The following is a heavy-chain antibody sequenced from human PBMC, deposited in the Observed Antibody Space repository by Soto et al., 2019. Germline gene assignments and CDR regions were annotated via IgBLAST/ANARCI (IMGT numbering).Heavy chain of an antibody. V-gene: IGHV1-18*01. D-gene: IGHD3-16*02. CDR1: GYTFTNFG. J-gene: IGHJ4*02. Sequence: ASVKVSCKASGYTFTNFGISWVRQAPGQGLEWMGWISAYNGNTNYAQKLQGRVTMTTDTSTSTAYMELRSLRSDDTAVYYCARDATPSYYDYVWGSYRPFDYWGQGTLVTVSS. CDR3: ARDATPSYYDYVWGSYRPFDY. CDR2: ISAYNGNT.